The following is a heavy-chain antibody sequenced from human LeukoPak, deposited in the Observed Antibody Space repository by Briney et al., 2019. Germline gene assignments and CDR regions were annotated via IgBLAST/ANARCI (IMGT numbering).Heavy chain of an antibody. Sequence: PGGSLRLSCAASGFTFSSYEMNWVRQAPGKGLEWVSYISSSGSTIYYADSVKGRFTISRDNAKNSLYLQMNSLRAEDTAVYYCARDSDYDSSGYYWFDYWGQGTLVTVSS. J-gene: IGHJ4*02. V-gene: IGHV3-48*03. D-gene: IGHD3-22*01. CDR3: ARDSDYDSSGYYWFDY. CDR1: GFTFSSYE. CDR2: ISSSGSTI.